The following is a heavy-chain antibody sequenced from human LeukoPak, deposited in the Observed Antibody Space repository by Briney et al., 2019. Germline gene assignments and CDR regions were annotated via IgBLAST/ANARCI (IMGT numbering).Heavy chain of an antibody. CDR2: IKQDGSEK. CDR3: ARRMDV. CDR1: GFTFDTYR. Sequence: GGSLRLSCVASGFTFDTYRMNCIRQSPGKGLEWVANIKQDGSEKNYVDSVKGRFTISRDNAKNSVYLQMNSLRADDTAVYYCARRMDVRGQGTTVTVSS. J-gene: IGHJ6*02. V-gene: IGHV3-7*03.